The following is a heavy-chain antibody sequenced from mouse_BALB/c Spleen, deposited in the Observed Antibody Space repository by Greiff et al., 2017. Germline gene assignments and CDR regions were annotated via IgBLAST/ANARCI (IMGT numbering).Heavy chain of an antibody. CDR3: ARSGIAMDY. D-gene: IGHD4-1*01. CDR2: INPSNGRT. Sequence: QVQLQQPGAELVKPGASVKLSCKASGYTFTSYWMHWVKQRHGQGLEWIGEINPSNGRTNYNEKFKSKATLTVDKSSSTAYMQLSSLTSEDSAVYYCARSGIAMDYWGQGTSVTVSS. V-gene: IGHV1S81*02. J-gene: IGHJ4*01. CDR1: GYTFTSYW.